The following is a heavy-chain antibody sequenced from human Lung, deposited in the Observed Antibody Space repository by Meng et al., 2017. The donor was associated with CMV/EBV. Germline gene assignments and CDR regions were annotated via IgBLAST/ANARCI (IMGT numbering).Heavy chain of an antibody. V-gene: IGHV3-48*04. J-gene: IGHJ6*02. Sequence: GGSLRLXCAASGFTFSSYSMNWVRQAPGKGLEWVSYISSSSSTIYYADSVKGRFTISRDNAKNSLYLQMNSLRAEDTAVYYCARGLRYYDFWSGSDIYGMDVWGQGXTVTVS. CDR2: ISSSSSTI. CDR3: ARGLRYYDFWSGSDIYGMDV. D-gene: IGHD3-3*01. CDR1: GFTFSSYS.